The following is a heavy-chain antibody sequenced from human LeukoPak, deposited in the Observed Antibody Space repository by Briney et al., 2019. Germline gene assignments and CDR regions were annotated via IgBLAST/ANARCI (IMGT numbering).Heavy chain of an antibody. V-gene: IGHV4-59*01. Sequence: SETLSLTCAVYGGSFSGYYWSWIRQPPGKGLEWIGYIYYSGSTNYNPSLKSRVTISVDTSKNQFSLKLSSVTAADTAVYYCASVRGYSYYFDYWGQGTLVTVSS. CDR3: ASVRGYSYYFDY. CDR2: IYYSGST. J-gene: IGHJ4*02. CDR1: GGSFSGYY. D-gene: IGHD5-18*01.